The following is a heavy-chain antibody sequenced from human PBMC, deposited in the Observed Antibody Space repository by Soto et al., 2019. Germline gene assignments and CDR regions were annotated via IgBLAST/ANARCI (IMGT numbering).Heavy chain of an antibody. Sequence: GGSLRLSCAASGFTFSSYGMHWVRQAPGKGLEWVAVISYDGSNKYYADSVKGRFTISRDNSKNTLYLQMNSLRAEDTAVYYCAKESVGATWAFDYWGQGTLVTVSS. D-gene: IGHD1-26*01. CDR2: ISYDGSNK. V-gene: IGHV3-30*18. J-gene: IGHJ4*02. CDR3: AKESVGATWAFDY. CDR1: GFTFSSYG.